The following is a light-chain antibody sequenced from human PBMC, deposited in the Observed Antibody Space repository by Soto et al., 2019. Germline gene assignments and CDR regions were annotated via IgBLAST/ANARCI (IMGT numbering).Light chain of an antibody. Sequence: QSVLTQPPPVSGAPGQTVTISCTGSSSNFGAGHDVNWYQQLPGSAPKLVIYSDFKRPSGVPARFSGSRSGTSASLAITGLQPEDEASYYCQAYDNSLRGWVFGGGTQLTVL. CDR3: QAYDNSLRGWV. CDR1: SSNFGAGHD. V-gene: IGLV1-40*01. J-gene: IGLJ7*01. CDR2: SDF.